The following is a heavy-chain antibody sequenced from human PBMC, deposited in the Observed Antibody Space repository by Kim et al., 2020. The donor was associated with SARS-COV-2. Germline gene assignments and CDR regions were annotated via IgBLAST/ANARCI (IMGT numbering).Heavy chain of an antibody. D-gene: IGHD3-3*01. CDR2: IYYSGST. V-gene: IGHV4-39*01. CDR1: GGSISSSSYY. CDR3: ARHDFWSGYGTSWFDP. Sequence: SETLSLTCTVSGGSISSSSYYWGWIRQPPGKGLEWIGSIYYSGSTYYNPSLKSRVTISVDTSKNQFSLKLSSVTAADTAVYYCARHDFWSGYGTSWFDP. J-gene: IGHJ5*02.